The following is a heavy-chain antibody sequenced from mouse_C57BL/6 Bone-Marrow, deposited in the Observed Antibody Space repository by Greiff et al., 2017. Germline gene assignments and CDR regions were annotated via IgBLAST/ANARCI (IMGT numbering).Heavy chain of an antibody. CDR3: ARSLSSGYVNYFDY. CDR2: IYPGSGNT. J-gene: IGHJ2*01. V-gene: IGHV1-76*01. CDR1: GYTFTDYY. Sequence: QVQLKQSGAELVRPGASVKLSCKASGYTFTDYYINWVKQRPGQGLEWIARIYPGSGNTYYNEKFKGKATLTAEKSSSTAYMQLSSLTSEDSAVYFCARSLSSGYVNYFDYWGQGTTLTVSS. D-gene: IGHD3-2*02.